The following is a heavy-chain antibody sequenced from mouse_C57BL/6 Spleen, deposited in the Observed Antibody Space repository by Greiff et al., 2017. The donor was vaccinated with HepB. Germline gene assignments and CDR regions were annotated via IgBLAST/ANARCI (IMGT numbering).Heavy chain of an antibody. CDR1: GYSFTGYY. CDR2: INPSTGGT. D-gene: IGHD1-1*01. J-gene: IGHJ3*01. CDR3: AREANYYGSSPFAY. Sequence: VQLKESGPELVKPGASVKISCKASGYSFTGYYMNWVKQSPEKSLEWIGEINPSTGGTTYNQKFKAKATLTVDKSSSTAYMQLKSLTSEDSAVYYCAREANYYGSSPFAYWGQGTLVTVSA. V-gene: IGHV1-42*01.